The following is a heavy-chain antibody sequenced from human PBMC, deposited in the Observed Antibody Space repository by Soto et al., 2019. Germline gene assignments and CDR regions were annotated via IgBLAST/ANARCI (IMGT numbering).Heavy chain of an antibody. J-gene: IGHJ4*02. V-gene: IGHV3-74*01. CDR3: ASDPTFFYDSSGYYDY. CDR2: IISDGSDT. D-gene: IGHD3-22*01. Sequence: EVQLVESGGGLVQPGGSLRLSCAASGFTFSSYWMHWVRQAPGKGLVWVSRIISDGSDTSYADSVKGRFTISRDNAKNTLFLQMNSLRADDSAVYYCASDPTFFYDSSGYYDYWGQGTLVTVSS. CDR1: GFTFSSYW.